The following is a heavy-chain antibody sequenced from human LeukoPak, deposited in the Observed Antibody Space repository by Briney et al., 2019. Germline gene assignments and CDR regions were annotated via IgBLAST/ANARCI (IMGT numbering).Heavy chain of an antibody. CDR2: IYSGGTT. V-gene: IGHV3-66*01. Sequence: GGSLRLSCAASGFIVSSNYMSWVRQAPGKGLEWVSVIYSGGTTYYADSVKGRLTISRDNRKNTLYLQMNSLRAEDTAVYYCARTRTYSYDSSGHYYPTHFDYWGQGTLVTVSS. J-gene: IGHJ4*02. D-gene: IGHD3-22*01. CDR3: ARTRTYSYDSSGHYYPTHFDY. CDR1: GFIVSSNY.